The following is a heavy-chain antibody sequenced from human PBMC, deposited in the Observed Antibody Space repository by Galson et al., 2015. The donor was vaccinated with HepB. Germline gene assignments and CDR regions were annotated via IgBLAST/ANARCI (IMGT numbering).Heavy chain of an antibody. CDR1: GFTVSSNY. Sequence: SLRLSCAASGFTVSSNYMSWVRQAPGKGLEWVAVIYSDGSTYYADSVKGRFTISRDNSKNTLYLQMNSLSAEDTAVYYCARGGHYYDSSGFLGYEAFDIWGQGTMVTVSS. V-gene: IGHV3-66*01. J-gene: IGHJ3*02. D-gene: IGHD3-22*01. CDR2: IYSDGST. CDR3: ARGGHYYDSSGFLGYEAFDI.